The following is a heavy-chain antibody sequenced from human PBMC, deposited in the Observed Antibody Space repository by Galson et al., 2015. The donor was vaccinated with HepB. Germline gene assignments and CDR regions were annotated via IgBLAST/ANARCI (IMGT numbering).Heavy chain of an antibody. Sequence: SLRLSCAASGFTFSSYAMHWVRQAPGKGLEWVAVISYDGSNKYYADSVKGRFTISRDNSKNTLYLQMNSLRAEDTAVYYCARDRYSSSWSSGLPNWFDPWGQGTLVTVSS. D-gene: IGHD6-13*01. CDR3: ARDRYSSSWSSGLPNWFDP. CDR1: GFTFSSYA. V-gene: IGHV3-30*04. J-gene: IGHJ5*02. CDR2: ISYDGSNK.